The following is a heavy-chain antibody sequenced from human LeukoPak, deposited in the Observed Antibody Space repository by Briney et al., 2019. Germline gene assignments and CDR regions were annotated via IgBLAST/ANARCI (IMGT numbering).Heavy chain of an antibody. D-gene: IGHD3-9*01. CDR3: ARRHYEILSGYPS. CDR1: GGSFSGCY. Sequence: SETLSLTCVVYGGSFSGCYWSWIRQPPGKGLEWIGEIIHSGSPNYNPSLKSRVTMSIDTSKNQFSLNLSSVTAADTAVYYCARRHYEILSGYPSWGQGILVTVSS. J-gene: IGHJ4*02. CDR2: IIHSGSP. V-gene: IGHV4-34*12.